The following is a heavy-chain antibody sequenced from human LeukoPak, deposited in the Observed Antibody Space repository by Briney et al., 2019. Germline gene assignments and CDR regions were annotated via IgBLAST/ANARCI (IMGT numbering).Heavy chain of an antibody. Sequence: GGSLRLSCAASRFTFSSYAMHWVRQALGKGLHWVAAISYDGTNKYYADSVKGRFTISRDNSKNTLYLQMNSLRADDTAVFYCARGHPRPRVIAVAGNFDSWGQGTLVTVSS. CDR3: ARGHPRPRVIAVAGNFDS. V-gene: IGHV3-30-3*01. CDR1: RFTFSSYA. CDR2: ISYDGTNK. D-gene: IGHD6-19*01. J-gene: IGHJ4*02.